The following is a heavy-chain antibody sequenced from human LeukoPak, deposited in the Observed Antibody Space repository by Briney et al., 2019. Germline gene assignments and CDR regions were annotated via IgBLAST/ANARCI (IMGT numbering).Heavy chain of an antibody. CDR1: GFTFSSYS. D-gene: IGHD2-2*01. Sequence: PGGSLRLSCAASGFTFSSYSMNWVRQAPGKGLEWVSSISSSSCYIYYADSVKGRYTISRDNAKNSLYLQMNSLRAEDTAVYYCARDIVVVPAANRLDYWGQGTLVTVSS. J-gene: IGHJ4*02. V-gene: IGHV3-21*01. CDR3: ARDIVVVPAANRLDY. CDR2: ISSSSCYI.